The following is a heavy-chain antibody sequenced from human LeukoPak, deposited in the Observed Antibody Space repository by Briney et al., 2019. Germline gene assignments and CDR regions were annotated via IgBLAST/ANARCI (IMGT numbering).Heavy chain of an antibody. CDR2: IIPILGMA. V-gene: IGHV1-69*04. Sequence: ASVKVSCKASGGTFSSYAISWVRQAPGQGLEWMGRIIPILGMANYAQKFQGRVTITADKSTSTAYMELSSLRSEDTAVYYCARDLIAARLAYFDYWGQGTLVTVSS. CDR3: ARDLIAARLAYFDY. D-gene: IGHD6-6*01. J-gene: IGHJ4*02. CDR1: GGTFSSYA.